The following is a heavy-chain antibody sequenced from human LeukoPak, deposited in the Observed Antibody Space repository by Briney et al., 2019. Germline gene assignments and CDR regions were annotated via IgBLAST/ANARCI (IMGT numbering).Heavy chain of an antibody. CDR1: GFTFSSYA. CDR3: AKGPSPLYYDFWSGYYDY. Sequence: GGSLRLSCAASGFTFSSYAMSWVRQAPGKGLEWVSAISGSGGSTYYADSVKGRFTISRDNSKNTLYLQMNSLRAEDTAVYYCAKGPSPLYYDFWSGYYDYWGQGTLVTVSS. V-gene: IGHV3-23*01. CDR2: ISGSGGST. J-gene: IGHJ4*02. D-gene: IGHD3-3*01.